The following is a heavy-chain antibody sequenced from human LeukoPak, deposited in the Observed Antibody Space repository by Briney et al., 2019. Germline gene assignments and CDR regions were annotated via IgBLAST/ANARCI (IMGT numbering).Heavy chain of an antibody. CDR1: GGSVSSGSYY. CDR2: IYYSGST. Sequence: TSETLSLTCTVSGGSVSSGSYYWSWIRQSPGKGLEWIGYIYYSGSTSYNPSLKSRVTISADTSQNQFSLKLTSVTAADTAVYYCARGLPFDYWGQGTLVTVSS. V-gene: IGHV4-61*01. J-gene: IGHJ4*02. CDR3: ARGLPFDY.